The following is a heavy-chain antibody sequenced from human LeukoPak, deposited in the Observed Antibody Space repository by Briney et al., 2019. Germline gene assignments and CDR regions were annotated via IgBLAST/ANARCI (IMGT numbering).Heavy chain of an antibody. CDR2: IKQDGSKK. J-gene: IGHJ4*02. CDR3: TRVGYIDEGIDY. D-gene: IGHD5-24*01. V-gene: IGHV3-7*04. CDR1: GFTFSSYW. Sequence: PGGSLRLSCAASGFTFSSYWMNWVRQAPGKGLEWVANIKQDGSKKSYADSVKGRFTISRDNAKNSLYLQMNSLRAEDTAIYYCTRVGYIDEGIDYWGQGTLVTVSS.